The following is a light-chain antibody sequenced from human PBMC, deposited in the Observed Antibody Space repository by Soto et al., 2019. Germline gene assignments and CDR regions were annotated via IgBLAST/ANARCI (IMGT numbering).Light chain of an antibody. V-gene: IGKV3-20*01. CDR3: QHYVSWM. J-gene: IGKJ1*01. Sequence: EIVLTQSPDTLSLSPGERATLSCRASQSISSSYLAWYPQKRGQAPRLLIYGASSRATGIPDRFSGSGSGTDFTLTISRLEPEDAAMYYCQHYVSWMFGQGTKSEIK. CDR2: GAS. CDR1: QSISSSY.